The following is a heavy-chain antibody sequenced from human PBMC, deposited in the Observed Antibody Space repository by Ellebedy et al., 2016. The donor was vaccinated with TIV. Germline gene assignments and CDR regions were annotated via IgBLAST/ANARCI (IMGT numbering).Heavy chain of an antibody. Sequence: GGSLRLXXAASGFTFSSYSMNWVRQAPGKGLEWVANLKQDGSEIYYVDSVKGRFTISRDNAKNSLYLQMNSLRAEDTAVYYCVRDKIVGATIFDYWGQGTLVTVSS. J-gene: IGHJ4*02. CDR1: GFTFSSYS. CDR2: LKQDGSEI. CDR3: VRDKIVGATIFDY. V-gene: IGHV3-7*01. D-gene: IGHD1-26*01.